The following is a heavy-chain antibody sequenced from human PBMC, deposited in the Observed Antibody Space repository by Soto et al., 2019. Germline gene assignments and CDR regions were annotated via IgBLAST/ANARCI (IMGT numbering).Heavy chain of an antibody. CDR3: ARPGGYRYGRGAFDI. CDR2: IYPGDSDT. J-gene: IGHJ3*02. D-gene: IGHD5-18*01. CDR1: GYSFTSYW. V-gene: IGHV5-51*01. Sequence: GESLKISCKASGYSFTSYWIGWVRQIPGKGLEWMGIIYPGDSDTRSSPSFQGQVTISADKSISTAYLQWSSLKASDTTMYYCARPGGYRYGRGAFDIWGQGTMVTVSS.